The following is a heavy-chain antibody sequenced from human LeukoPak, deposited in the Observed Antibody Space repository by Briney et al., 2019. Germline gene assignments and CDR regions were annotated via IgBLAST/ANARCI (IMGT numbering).Heavy chain of an antibody. D-gene: IGHD1-26*01. Sequence: GGSLRLSCAASGFNFSSHAMSWVRQAPGKGLEWVSAISGSGGSTYYADSVKGRFTISRDNSKNTLYLQMNSLRAEDTAVYYCAKGIVGATIDYWGQGTLVTVSS. CDR2: ISGSGGST. CDR3: AKGIVGATIDY. V-gene: IGHV3-23*01. J-gene: IGHJ4*02. CDR1: GFNFSSHA.